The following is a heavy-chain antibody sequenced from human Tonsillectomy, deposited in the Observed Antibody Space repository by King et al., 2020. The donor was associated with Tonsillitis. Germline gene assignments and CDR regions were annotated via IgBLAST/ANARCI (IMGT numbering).Heavy chain of an antibody. CDR1: GFTFSSYN. V-gene: IGHV3-48*04. Sequence: VQLVESGGGLVQPGGSLRLSCAASGFTFSSYNMNWVRQAPGKGLEWVSYISSSSSNIYYPDTVKGRFTISRDNDKNSLYLEMNTRRAEDTAVYYCCSSGWDNWGQGTLVTVSS. J-gene: IGHJ4*02. CDR3: CSSGWDN. CDR2: ISSSSSNI. D-gene: IGHD6-19*01.